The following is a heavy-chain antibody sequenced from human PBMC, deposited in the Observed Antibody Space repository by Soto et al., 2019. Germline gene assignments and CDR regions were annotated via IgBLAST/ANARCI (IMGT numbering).Heavy chain of an antibody. CDR1: GYSLTSYW. CDR2: IYPGDSDT. J-gene: IGHJ3*02. CDR3: ARPLGLKAFDN. D-gene: IGHD3-16*01. Sequence: GESLNTAYKGSGYSLTSYWIGWVRQMPGKGLEWMGIIYPGDSDTRYSPSQQGQVTISADKPISTAYLQWSSLKAHATAEYYWARPLGLKAFDNWGQGTMVTVSS. V-gene: IGHV5-51*01.